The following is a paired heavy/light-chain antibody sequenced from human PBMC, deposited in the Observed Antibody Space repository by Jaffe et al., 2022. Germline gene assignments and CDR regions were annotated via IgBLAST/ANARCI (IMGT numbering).Heavy chain of an antibody. CDR1: GFSFSQYA. CDR2: SSYDGSNE. D-gene: IGHD6-19*01. CDR3: AKDQQWLIIDY. V-gene: IGHV3-30*18. J-gene: IGHJ4*02. Sequence: QVQLVESGGGVVQPGRSLRLSCVASGFSFSQYAIHWVRQAPGKGLEWVAVSSYDGSNEHYVESVKGRFTISRDNSKSTSFLQMNSLRAEDTAVYYCAKDQQWLIIDYWGQGTQVTVSS.
Light chain of an antibody. V-gene: IGLV3-19*01. CDR2: EET. CDR3: NSRDRTSSRLL. J-gene: IGLJ3*02. CDR1: SLRSYY. Sequence: SSELTQDPSVSVALGQTVRITCQGTSLRSYYANWYRQKPGQAPVLLIYEETNRPSGIPDRFSASSSGFTASLTITGAQAEDEGDYYCNSRDRTSSRLLFGGGTRLTVL.